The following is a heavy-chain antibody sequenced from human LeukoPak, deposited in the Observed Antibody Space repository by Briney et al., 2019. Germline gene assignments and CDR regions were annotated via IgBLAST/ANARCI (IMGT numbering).Heavy chain of an antibody. CDR1: GPTFSRSA. V-gene: IGHV1-69*05. CDR3: ARDDGSATMGFDS. D-gene: IGHD1-26*01. Sequence: SVTVSCKACGPTFSRSAISWVRQAPGRGLEWMGGGIPILGTTNYIQKLQDRVSITRDHSTSTAYMEVTSLKSVDTAVYYCARDDGSATMGFDSWGQGTLVIVSS. CDR2: GIPILGTT. J-gene: IGHJ4*02.